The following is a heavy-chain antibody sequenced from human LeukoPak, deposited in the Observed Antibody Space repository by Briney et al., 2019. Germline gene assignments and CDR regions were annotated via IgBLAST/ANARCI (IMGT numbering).Heavy chain of an antibody. CDR2: IYYSGST. CDR1: GGSFSSYY. Sequence: SETLSLTCAVYGGSFSSYYWSWIRQPPGKGLEWIGYIYYSGSTNYNPSLKSRDTISVDTSKNQFSLKLSSVTAADTAVYYCASSIKYGSGSYYTAEIDYWGQGTLVTVSS. V-gene: IGHV4-59*01. D-gene: IGHD3-10*01. J-gene: IGHJ4*02. CDR3: ASSIKYGSGSYYTAEIDY.